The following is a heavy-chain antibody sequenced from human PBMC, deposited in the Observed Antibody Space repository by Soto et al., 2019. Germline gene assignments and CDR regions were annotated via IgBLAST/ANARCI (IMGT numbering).Heavy chain of an antibody. V-gene: IGHV3-7*01. J-gene: IGHJ6*04. CDR1: GFTFSSYW. D-gene: IGHD6-6*01. CDR3: AREIAARL. CDR2: IKQDGSEE. Sequence: ESGGGLVQPGGSLRLSCAASGFTFSSYWMSWFRQAPGKGLEWVANIKQDGSEENYVDSVKGRFTISRDNAKNALYLQMNSLRVEDTAVYYWAREIAARLWGKGTTVTVSS.